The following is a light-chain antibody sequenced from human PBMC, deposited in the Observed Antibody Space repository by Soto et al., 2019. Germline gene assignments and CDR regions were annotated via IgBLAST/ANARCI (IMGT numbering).Light chain of an antibody. Sequence: EIVLTQSPGTLSLSPGERATLSCRASQSVSSSSYLAWYQQKPGQAPRLLIYGASSRATGIPDRFSGSGSATDFTLTISRLEPEDFAVDYCRQYGSSPPFTFGQGTKLEIK. CDR2: GAS. CDR1: QSVSSSSY. V-gene: IGKV3-20*01. J-gene: IGKJ2*01. CDR3: RQYGSSPPFT.